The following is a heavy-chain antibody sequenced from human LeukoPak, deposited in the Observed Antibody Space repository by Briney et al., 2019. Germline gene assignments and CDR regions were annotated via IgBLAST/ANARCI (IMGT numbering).Heavy chain of an antibody. CDR2: ISSSSSYI. D-gene: IGHD1-26*01. Sequence: GGSLRLSCAASGFTFSSYSMNWVRQAPGKGLEWVSSISSSSSYIYYADSVKGRFTISRDNAKNSLYLQMNSLRAEDTAVYYCARLPTPYSGSSTGKDRNFDYWGQGTLVTVSS. CDR1: GFTFSSYS. J-gene: IGHJ4*02. CDR3: ARLPTPYSGSSTGKDRNFDY. V-gene: IGHV3-21*01.